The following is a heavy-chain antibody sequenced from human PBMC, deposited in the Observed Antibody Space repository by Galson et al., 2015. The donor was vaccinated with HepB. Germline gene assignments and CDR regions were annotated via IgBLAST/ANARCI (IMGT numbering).Heavy chain of an antibody. CDR2: ISAYNGNI. CDR3: ARDRGGYYDFWSGYYYYMDV. J-gene: IGHJ6*03. D-gene: IGHD3-3*01. Sequence: SVKVSCKASGYTFTSYGISWVRQAPGQGLEWMGWISAYNGNINYAQKLQGRVTMTTDTSTSTAYMELRSLRSDDTAVYYCARDRGGYYDFWSGYYYYMDVWGKGTTVTVSS. V-gene: IGHV1-18*01. CDR1: GYTFTSYG.